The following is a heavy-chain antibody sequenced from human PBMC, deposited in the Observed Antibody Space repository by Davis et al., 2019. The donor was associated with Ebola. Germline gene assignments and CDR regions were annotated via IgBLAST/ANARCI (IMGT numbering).Heavy chain of an antibody. J-gene: IGHJ6*02. CDR1: GFTFKDYG. CDR2: VWYDGDKT. V-gene: IGHV3-33*01. D-gene: IGHD3-16*01. CDR3: ARDPGGGFAYYALDV. Sequence: SLKISCAASGFTFKDYGMHWVRQVPGEGLEWLAVVWYDGDKTDYADSVKGRFTISRDNSEKTVSLQMNSLRAEDTAVYYCARDPGGGFAYYALDVWGQGTTVTVSS.